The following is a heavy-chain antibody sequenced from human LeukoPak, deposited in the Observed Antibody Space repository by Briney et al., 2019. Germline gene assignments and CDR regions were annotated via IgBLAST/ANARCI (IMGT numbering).Heavy chain of an antibody. V-gene: IGHV4-34*01. CDR3: ARDGSGSYYIPADFDP. J-gene: IGHJ5*02. Sequence: SETLSLTCAVYGGSFSGYYWSWIRQPPGKGLEWIGEINHSGSTNYNPSLKSRVTISVDTSKNQFSLKLSSVTAADTAVYYCARDGSGSYYIPADFDPWGQGTLVTVSS. CDR2: INHSGST. D-gene: IGHD3-10*01. CDR1: GGSFSGYY.